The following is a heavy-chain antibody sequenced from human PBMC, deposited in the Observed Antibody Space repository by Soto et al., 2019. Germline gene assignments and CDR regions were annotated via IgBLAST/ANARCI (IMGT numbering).Heavy chain of an antibody. CDR3: AKDGYDSRGDLYYFHY. V-gene: IGHV3-23*01. CDR1: GFTFSTYA. CDR2: ISGSPSST. Sequence: VGSLRLSCAASGFTFSTYAMSWVRQAPGEGLEWVSAISGSPSSTYYADSVKGRFTISRDNSKKTLFLQMNSLRAEDTAIYYCAKDGYDSRGDLYYFHYWGQGSPVTVSS. J-gene: IGHJ4*02. D-gene: IGHD3-22*01.